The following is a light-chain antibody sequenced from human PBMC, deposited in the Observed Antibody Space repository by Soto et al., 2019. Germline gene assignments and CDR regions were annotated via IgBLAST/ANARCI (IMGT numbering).Light chain of an antibody. CDR2: GTT. CDR1: SSNIGAGYD. Sequence: QSWLTQPPSVSGAPGQRVTISCTGSSSNIGAGYDVHWYQQLPGTAPKLLIFGTTNRPSGVPDRFSGSKSGTSASLAITGLQAEDEADYYCQSSDSRLSGFVVFGGGTKLTV. CDR3: QSSDSRLSGFVV. J-gene: IGLJ2*01. V-gene: IGLV1-40*01.